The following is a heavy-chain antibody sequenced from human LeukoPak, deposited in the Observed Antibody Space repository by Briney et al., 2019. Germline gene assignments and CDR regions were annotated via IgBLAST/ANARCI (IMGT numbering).Heavy chain of an antibody. D-gene: IGHD3-10*01. J-gene: IGHJ4*02. CDR2: ISGSGGST. V-gene: IGHV3-23*01. CDR1: GFTFSSYA. Sequence: GGSLRLSCAASGFTFSSYAMSWVRQAPGKGLEWVSAISGSGGSTYYADSVRGRFTISRDNSKNTLYLQMNSLKTEDTAVYYCARANYASGSYYNDYWGQGTLVTVSS. CDR3: ARANYASGSYYNDY.